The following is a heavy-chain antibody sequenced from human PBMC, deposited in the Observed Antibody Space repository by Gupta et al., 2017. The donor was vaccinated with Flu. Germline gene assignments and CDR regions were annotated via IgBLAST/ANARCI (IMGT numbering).Heavy chain of an antibody. Sequence: QVQLQESGPGLVKPSETLSLTCTVSGGSISSYYWTWLRRPAGKGLEWIGRIYTSGVTNYNSSLKSRVTMSLDTSKNQFSLKLSSVTAADTAVYYCAGAPFDSSGYYTYYYYYGMDAWGQGTTVTVSS. D-gene: IGHD3-22*01. CDR1: GGSISSYY. V-gene: IGHV4-4*07. CDR3: AGAPFDSSGYYTYYYYYGMDA. J-gene: IGHJ6*02. CDR2: IYTSGVT.